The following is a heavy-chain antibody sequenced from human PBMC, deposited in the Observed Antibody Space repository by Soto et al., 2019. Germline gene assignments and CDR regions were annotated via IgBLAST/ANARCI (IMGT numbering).Heavy chain of an antibody. V-gene: IGHV5-51*01. CDR3: AKTRRIEVVHAFDI. J-gene: IGHJ3*02. Sequence: GESLKISCKGSGYSCTNYWIGWVRQMPGKGLEWMGIIYPGDSDTRYSPSFQGQVTISADKSISTAYLQWSSLKASDTAMYYCAKTRRIEVVHAFDICGQGTMVTVSS. CDR1: GYSCTNYW. CDR2: IYPGDSDT. D-gene: IGHD3-22*01.